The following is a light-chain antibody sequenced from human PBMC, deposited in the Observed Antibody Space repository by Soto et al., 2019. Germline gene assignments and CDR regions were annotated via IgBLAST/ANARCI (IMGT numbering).Light chain of an antibody. CDR2: DAS. CDR3: HQYNSYSET. CDR1: QSISSR. V-gene: IGKV1-5*01. Sequence: DIQMTQSPSTLSASVGDRVTITCRASQSISSRLAWYQQKPGKAPKLLIYDASSLETGVPSRFSGSGSETEFTLTISSLEHYDVETYYHHQYNSYSETFGQGTKVEIK. J-gene: IGKJ1*01.